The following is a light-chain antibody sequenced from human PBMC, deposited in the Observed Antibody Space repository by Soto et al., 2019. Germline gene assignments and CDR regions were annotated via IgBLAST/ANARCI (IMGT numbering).Light chain of an antibody. J-gene: IGKJ1*01. CDR2: GAS. CDR1: QSVSSSY. V-gene: IGKV3-20*01. CDR3: QQYGSSPTWT. Sequence: EIVLTQSPATLSLSPWERATLSCRASQSVSSSYLAWYQQKPGQAPRLLIYGASSRATGIPDRFSGSGSGTDFTLTISRLEPEDFAVYYCQQYGSSPTWTFGQGTKVDIK.